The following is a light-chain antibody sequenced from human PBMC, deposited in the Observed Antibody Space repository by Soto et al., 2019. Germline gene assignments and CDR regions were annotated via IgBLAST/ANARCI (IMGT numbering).Light chain of an antibody. Sequence: QSALTQPPSASGSPGQSVTISCTGTSSDVGGYNYVSWYQQHPGKAPKLMIYDVYKRPSGVPDRFSGSKSGITASLTISGLQTEDEADYYCISYTDRQSYLFGTGTKLTVL. CDR3: ISYTDRQSYL. V-gene: IGLV2-8*01. CDR1: SSDVGGYNY. CDR2: DVY. J-gene: IGLJ1*01.